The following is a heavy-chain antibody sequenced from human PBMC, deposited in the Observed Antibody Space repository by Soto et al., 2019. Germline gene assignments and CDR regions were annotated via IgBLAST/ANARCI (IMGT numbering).Heavy chain of an antibody. CDR1: GFTFTSSA. Sequence: ASVKVSCKASGFTFTSSAVQWVRQARGQRLEWIGWIVVGSGNTNYAQKFQERVTITRDMSTSTAYMELSSLRSEDTAVYYCAARPYDSSGYYYFDYWGQGTLVTVSS. CDR2: IVVGSGNT. CDR3: AARPYDSSGYYYFDY. J-gene: IGHJ4*02. V-gene: IGHV1-58*01. D-gene: IGHD3-22*01.